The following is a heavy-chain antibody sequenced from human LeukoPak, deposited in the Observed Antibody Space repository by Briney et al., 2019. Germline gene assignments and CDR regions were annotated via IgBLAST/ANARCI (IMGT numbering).Heavy chain of an antibody. V-gene: IGHV7-4-1*02. Sequence: ASVKVSCKASGYTFTSYAMNWVRQAPGQGLEWMGWINTNTGNPTYAQGFTGRFVFSLDTSVSTAYLQISSLKAEDTAVYYCARDNEQQLPFGWVTHAFDIWGQGTMVTVSS. CDR1: GYTFTSYA. CDR2: INTNTGNP. CDR3: ARDNEQQLPFGWVTHAFDI. J-gene: IGHJ3*02. D-gene: IGHD6-13*01.